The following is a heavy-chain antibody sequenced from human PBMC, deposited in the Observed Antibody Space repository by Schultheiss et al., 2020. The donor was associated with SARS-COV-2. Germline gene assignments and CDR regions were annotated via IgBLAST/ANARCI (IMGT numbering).Heavy chain of an antibody. CDR1: GFTFSSYG. V-gene: IGHV3-21*01. Sequence: GESLKISCAASGFTFSSYGMHWVRQAPGKGLEWVSSISSSSSYIYYADSVKGRFTISRDNAKNSLYLQMNSLRAEDTAVYYCARDEEFNGMDVWGQGTTVTVSS. CDR2: ISSSSSYI. CDR3: ARDEEFNGMDV. J-gene: IGHJ6*02.